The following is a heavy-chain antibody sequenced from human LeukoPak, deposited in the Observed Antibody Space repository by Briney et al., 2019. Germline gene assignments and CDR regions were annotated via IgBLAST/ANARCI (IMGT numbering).Heavy chain of an antibody. Sequence: GGSLRLSCAASGFTFSSYGMHWVRQAPGKGLEWVANIKPDGSDQYYVDSVRGRFTISRDNAKNSLYLQMNSLRAEDTAVYYCARDPHRGGDYDYWGQGTLVTVSS. CDR2: IKPDGSDQ. CDR1: GFTFSSYG. J-gene: IGHJ4*02. CDR3: ARDPHRGGDYDY. D-gene: IGHD4-17*01. V-gene: IGHV3-7*05.